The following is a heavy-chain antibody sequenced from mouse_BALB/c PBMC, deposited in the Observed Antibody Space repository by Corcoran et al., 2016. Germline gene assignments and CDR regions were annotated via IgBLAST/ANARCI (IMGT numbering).Heavy chain of an antibody. CDR2: INTYTGEP. D-gene: IGHD1-1*01. V-gene: IGHV9-3-1*01. J-gene: IGHJ1*02. CDR3: ARRVLLRYWYFDV. CDR1: GYTFTNYG. Sequence: QIQLVQSGPELKKPGETVKISCKASGYTFTNYGMNWVKQAPGKGLKWMGWINTYTGEPTYADDFKGRFAFSLETSASTAYLQINNLKNEDTATYFCARRVLLRYWYFDVSVAGTIFTVS.